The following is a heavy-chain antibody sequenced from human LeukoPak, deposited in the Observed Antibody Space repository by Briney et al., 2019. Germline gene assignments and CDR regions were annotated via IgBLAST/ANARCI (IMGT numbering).Heavy chain of an antibody. CDR2: IKSKTDGGTT. Sequence: GGSLRLSCAASGFTFSNAWMSWVRQAPGKGLEWVGRIKSKTDGGTTDYAAPVKGRFTISRDDSKNTLYLQMNSLKTEDTAVYYCTTDRYCSGGSCYSGLYWGQGTLVTVSS. CDR3: TTDRYCSGGSCYSGLY. V-gene: IGHV3-15*01. D-gene: IGHD2-15*01. J-gene: IGHJ4*02. CDR1: GFTFSNAW.